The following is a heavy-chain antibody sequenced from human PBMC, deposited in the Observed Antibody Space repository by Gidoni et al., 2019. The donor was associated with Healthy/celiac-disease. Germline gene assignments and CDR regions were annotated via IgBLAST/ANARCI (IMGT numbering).Heavy chain of an antibody. Sequence: QVQLVQSGAEVKKPGASVKVSCKASVYTFTSYDINWVRQATGQGLKWMGWMNSNSGNTGETQQFQGIVTMTRNTSISTAYMELSSLRSEDTAVDYCARGLGAAAGTNWGQGTLVTVSS. J-gene: IGHJ4*02. V-gene: IGHV1-8*01. D-gene: IGHD6-13*01. CDR2: MNSNSGNT. CDR3: ARGLGAAAGTN. CDR1: VYTFTSYD.